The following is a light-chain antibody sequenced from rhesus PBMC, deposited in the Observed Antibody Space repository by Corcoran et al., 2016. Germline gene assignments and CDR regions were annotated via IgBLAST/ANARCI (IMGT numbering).Light chain of an antibody. CDR1: QSISNY. CDR2: SAS. CDR3: QQFKNYLWT. V-gene: IGKV1-41*01. Sequence: DIQMTQSPSSLSASVGDRVTITCRASQSISNYLNWYQQEPGKAPKLLIYSASSLQSGFPSRFSVSGTGTEFTLTISSLQPEDFATYYCQQFKNYLWTFGQGTKVEIK. J-gene: IGKJ1*01.